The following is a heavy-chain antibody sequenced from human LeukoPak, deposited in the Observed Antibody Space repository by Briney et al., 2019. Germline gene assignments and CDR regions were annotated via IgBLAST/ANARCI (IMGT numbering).Heavy chain of an antibody. V-gene: IGHV3-23*01. Sequence: GGSLRLSCVASGFTFNSCAMGWVRQAPGKGLEWVSVISDSGISTYYADSVKGRFTISRDNPKNTLYLQMNSLRAEDTAVYHCAKDRTTGYYYFDYWGQGTQVTVSS. J-gene: IGHJ4*02. CDR2: ISDSGIST. CDR3: AKDRTTGYYYFDY. CDR1: GFTFNSCA. D-gene: IGHD3-9*01.